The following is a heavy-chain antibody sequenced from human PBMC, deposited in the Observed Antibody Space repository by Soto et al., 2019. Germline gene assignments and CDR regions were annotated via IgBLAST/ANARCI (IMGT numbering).Heavy chain of an antibody. CDR2: IIPILAIA. J-gene: IGHJ3*02. D-gene: IGHD3-22*01. CDR3: ARAYDTRGYNDAFDI. Sequence: SVKVSCKASGGTFSSYTISWVRQAPGQGLEWMGRIIPILAIAHYAQKFQGRVTITADKSTSTAYMELSSLRSEDTAVFYCARAYDTRGYNDAFDIWGQGTMVTVSS. V-gene: IGHV1-69*02. CDR1: GGTFSSYT.